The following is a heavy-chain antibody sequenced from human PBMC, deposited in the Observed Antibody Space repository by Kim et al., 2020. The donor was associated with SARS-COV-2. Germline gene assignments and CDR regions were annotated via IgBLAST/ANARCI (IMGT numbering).Heavy chain of an antibody. Sequence: FGTANYAPKFQGRVTITADESTSTAYMELSSLRSEDTAEYYCARDQRFDPWGQGTLVTVSS. J-gene: IGHJ5*02. CDR2: FGTA. V-gene: IGHV1-69*01. CDR3: ARDQRFDP.